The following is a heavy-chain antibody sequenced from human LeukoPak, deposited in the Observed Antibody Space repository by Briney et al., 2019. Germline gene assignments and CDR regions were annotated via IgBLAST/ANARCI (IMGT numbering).Heavy chain of an antibody. CDR3: ARFFYGSGSYFAPFDY. V-gene: IGHV1-69*06. CDR1: GGTFSSYA. Sequence: ASVKVSCKASGGTFSSYAINWVRQAPGQGLEWMGGIIPIFGTANYAQKFQGRVTISADKSTSTAYMELSSLRSDDTAVYYCARFFYGSGSYFAPFDYWGQGTLVTVSA. D-gene: IGHD3-10*01. J-gene: IGHJ4*02. CDR2: IIPIFGTA.